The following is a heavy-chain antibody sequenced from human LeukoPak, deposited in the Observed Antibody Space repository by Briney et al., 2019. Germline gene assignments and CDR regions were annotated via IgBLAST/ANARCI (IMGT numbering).Heavy chain of an antibody. CDR1: GYTFTNYG. D-gene: IGHD3-10*01. Sequence: ASVKVSCKASGYTFTNYGISWVRQAPGQGLEWMGWISVYNGNTNYAQKVQGRVTMTTGTSTSTAYMELRSLRSDDTAVYYCARVETMVRGGYDYYYYGMDVWGKGTTATVSA. CDR3: ARVETMVRGGYDYYYYGMDV. V-gene: IGHV1-18*04. CDR2: ISVYNGNT. J-gene: IGHJ6*04.